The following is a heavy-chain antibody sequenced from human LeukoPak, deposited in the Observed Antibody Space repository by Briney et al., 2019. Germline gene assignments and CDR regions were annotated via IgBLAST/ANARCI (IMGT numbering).Heavy chain of an antibody. CDR3: ARPIVYGDYLDAFDM. J-gene: IGHJ3*02. D-gene: IGHD4-17*01. V-gene: IGHV5-51*01. CDR1: GYSFTSYW. CDR2: IYPGDSDT. Sequence: GESLKISCKGSGYSFTSYWIGWVRQMPGKGLEWMGIIYPGDSDTRYSPSFQGQVTISADKSISTAYLQWSSLKASDTAMYYCARPIVYGDYLDAFDMWGQGTMVTVSS.